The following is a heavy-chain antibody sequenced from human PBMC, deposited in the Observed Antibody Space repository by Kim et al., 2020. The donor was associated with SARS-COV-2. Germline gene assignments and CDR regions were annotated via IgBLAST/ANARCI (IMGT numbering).Heavy chain of an antibody. Sequence: VKGRFTITRDNSKNTLYLQMNSLRAEDTAVYYCAKDGHCSGGSCQPGVDYWGQGTLVTVSS. CDR3: AKDGHCSGGSCQPGVDY. D-gene: IGHD2-15*01. V-gene: IGHV3-30*02. J-gene: IGHJ4*02.